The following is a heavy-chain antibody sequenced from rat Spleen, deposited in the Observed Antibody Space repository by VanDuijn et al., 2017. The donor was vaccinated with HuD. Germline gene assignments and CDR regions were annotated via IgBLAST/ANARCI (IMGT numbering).Heavy chain of an antibody. D-gene: IGHD1-11*01. V-gene: IGHV5-29*01. CDR2: ISYDGSIT. J-gene: IGHJ2*01. CDR3: ARRHYGYTDYFDY. CDR1: GFTFSNYG. Sequence: EVQLVESGGDLVQPGRSLKLSCAASGFTFSNYGMAWVRQAPTKGLEWVATISYDGSITYYRDSVKGRFTISRDNAKSTLYLQMDSLRSEDTATYYCARRHYGYTDYFDYWGQGVMVTVSS.